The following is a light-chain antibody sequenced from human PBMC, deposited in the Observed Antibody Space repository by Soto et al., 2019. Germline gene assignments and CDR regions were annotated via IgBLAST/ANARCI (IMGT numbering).Light chain of an antibody. V-gene: IGKV3-11*01. Sequence: EIVLTQSPASLSLSPGERATLSCRASHSVGSSLGWYQQRPGQAPRLLIYDASNRATGIPARFSGSGSGTDFTLTISSLEPEDFAFYYCQQRSNWPLTFGGGTKVEIK. CDR2: DAS. J-gene: IGKJ4*01. CDR1: HSVGSS. CDR3: QQRSNWPLT.